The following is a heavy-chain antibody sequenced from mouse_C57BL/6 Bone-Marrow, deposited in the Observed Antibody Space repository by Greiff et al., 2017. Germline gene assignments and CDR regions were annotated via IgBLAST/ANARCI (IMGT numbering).Heavy chain of an antibody. D-gene: IGHD4-1*01. CDR3: ASPLWDQFAY. V-gene: IGHV1-50*01. Sequence: VQLQQPGPELLQPAPPVRLSCKVSGYTFTSYWMQWVKQRPGQGLEWNGEIDPSDSYTNYNQKFKGKATLTVDTSSSNAYMQLSSLTSEDSAVYYCASPLWDQFAYWGQGTLVTVSA. J-gene: IGHJ3*01. CDR2: IDPSDSYT. CDR1: GYTFTSYW.